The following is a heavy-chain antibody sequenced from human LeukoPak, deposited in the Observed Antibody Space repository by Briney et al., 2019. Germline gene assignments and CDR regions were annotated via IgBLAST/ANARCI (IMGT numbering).Heavy chain of an antibody. D-gene: IGHD3-9*01. CDR3: ARDVPGYFDWGYGMDV. V-gene: IGHV3-11*01. J-gene: IGHJ6*02. Sequence: GGSLRLSCAASGFTFSDYYMSWIRQAPGKGLEWVSYISSSGSTIYYADSVKGRFTISRDNAKNSLYLQMNSLRAEDTAVYYCARDVPGYFDWGYGMDVWGQGTTVTVSS. CDR1: GFTFSDYY. CDR2: ISSSGSTI.